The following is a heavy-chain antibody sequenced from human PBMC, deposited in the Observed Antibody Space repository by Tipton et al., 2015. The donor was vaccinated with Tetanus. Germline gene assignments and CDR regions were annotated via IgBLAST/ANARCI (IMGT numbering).Heavy chain of an antibody. D-gene: IGHD2-21*01. J-gene: IGHJ2*01. CDR2: IYSD. CDR3: ARRGDNWYFDL. CDR1: GYSISSGYY. V-gene: IGHV4-38-2*01. Sequence: TLSLTCVVSGYSISSGYYWGWIRQPPGKGLEWIGRIYSDVYTSESTTYNPSLKNQFSLKLTSVIAADTAMYYCARRGDNWYFDLWGRGTLVTVSS.